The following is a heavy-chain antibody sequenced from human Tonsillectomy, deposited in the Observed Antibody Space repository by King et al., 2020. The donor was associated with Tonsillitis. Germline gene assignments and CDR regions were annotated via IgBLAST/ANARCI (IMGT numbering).Heavy chain of an antibody. CDR1: GYTFTSYG. J-gene: IGHJ4*02. D-gene: IGHD3-22*01. CDR3: AIAFNYYDSSVYLYYFDY. CDR2: ISVYNGNT. Sequence: QLVQSGAEVKKPGASVKVSCKASGYTFTSYGISWVRQAPGQGLEWMGWISVYNGNTNYAQKFQGRVTMTTDTSTSTAYMELRSLRSDDTAVYYCAIAFNYYDSSVYLYYFDYWGQGTLVTGSS. V-gene: IGHV1-18*04.